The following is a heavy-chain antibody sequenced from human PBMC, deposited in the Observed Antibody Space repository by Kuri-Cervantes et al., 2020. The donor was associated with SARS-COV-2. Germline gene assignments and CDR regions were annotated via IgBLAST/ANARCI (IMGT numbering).Heavy chain of an antibody. Sequence: GESLKISCATSGFTFTNFGMHWVRQAPGKGLVWVSRINSDGSSTSYADSVKGRFTISRDNAKNTLYLQMNSLRAEDTAVYYCARLVRGVIAVWGQGTTVTVSS. CDR1: GFTFTNFG. J-gene: IGHJ6*02. CDR3: ARLVRGVIAV. D-gene: IGHD3-10*01. CDR2: INSDGSST. V-gene: IGHV3-74*01.